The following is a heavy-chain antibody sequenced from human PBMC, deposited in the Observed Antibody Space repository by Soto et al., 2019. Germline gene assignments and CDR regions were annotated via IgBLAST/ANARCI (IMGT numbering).Heavy chain of an antibody. CDR3: ARLVSAAANDY. V-gene: IGHV3-23*01. D-gene: IGHD1-26*01. CDR2: ISGIGGST. J-gene: IGHJ4*02. Sequence: GSLRLSCAASGFTFSSYAMSWVRQAPGKGLEWVSAISGIGGSTYYADSVKGRFTISRDNAKNSLYLQMNSLRAEDTAVYYCARLVSAAANDYWGQGTLVTVSS. CDR1: GFTFSSYA.